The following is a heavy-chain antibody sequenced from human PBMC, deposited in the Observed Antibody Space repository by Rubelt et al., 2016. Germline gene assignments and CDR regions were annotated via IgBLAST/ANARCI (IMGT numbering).Heavy chain of an antibody. CDR1: GYTFTSYG. V-gene: IGHV1-18*01. CDR2: ISAYNGNT. CDR3: ARVEYYYDSSGYSDY. D-gene: IGHD3-22*01. Sequence: QVQLVQSGAEVKKPGASVKVSCKASGYTFTSYGISWVRQAPGQGLEWMGWISAYNGNTNYAQKLQGRCTMTTDPSTSTAYMELRSRRSDDTAVYYCARVEYYYDSSGYSDYWGQGTLVTVSS. J-gene: IGHJ4*02.